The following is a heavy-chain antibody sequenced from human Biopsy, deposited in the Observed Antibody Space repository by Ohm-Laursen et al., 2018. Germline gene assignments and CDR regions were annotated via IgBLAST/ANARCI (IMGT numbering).Heavy chain of an antibody. CDR3: AAGDNTYKLLH. Sequence: GSLRLSCAASGFTFRTYGLNWVRQAPGRGLECVASITHAGFVYYEDSLKGRFTISRDNAKNSLFLQMNSLRIEDTAFYYCAAGDNTYKLLHWGQGTLVTVSS. V-gene: IGHV3-21*01. CDR1: GFTFRTYG. D-gene: IGHD3-10*01. CDR2: ITHAGFV. J-gene: IGHJ4*02.